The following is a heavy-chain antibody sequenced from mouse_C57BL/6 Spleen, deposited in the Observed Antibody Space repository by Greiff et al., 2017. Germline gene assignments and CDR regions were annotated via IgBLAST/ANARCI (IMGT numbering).Heavy chain of an antibody. D-gene: IGHD2-2*01. CDR3: ARGGYAYAMDY. CDR1: GFSLTSYG. V-gene: IGHV2-2*01. J-gene: IGHJ4*01. CDR2: IWSGGST. Sequence: VMLVESGPGLVQPSQSLSITCTVSGFSLTSYGVHWVRQSPGKGLEWLGVIWSGGSTDYNAAFISRLSISKDNSKIQVFLKMSSLQAYDTAIYYCARGGYAYAMDYWGQGTSVTVSS.